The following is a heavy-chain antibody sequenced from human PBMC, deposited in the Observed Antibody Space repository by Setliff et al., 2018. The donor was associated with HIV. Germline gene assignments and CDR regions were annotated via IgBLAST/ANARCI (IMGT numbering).Heavy chain of an antibody. CDR2: ISGSGGST. D-gene: IGHD1-26*01. CDR1: GFTFSSYA. V-gene: IGHV3-23*01. J-gene: IGHJ4*02. Sequence: ETLSLSCAASGFTFSSYAMSWVRQAPGKGLEWVSAISGSGGSTYYADSVKGRFTISRDNAKNSLYLQMNSLRAEDTAVYYCASPLSPATTTYWGQGTLVTVSS. CDR3: ASPLSPATTTY.